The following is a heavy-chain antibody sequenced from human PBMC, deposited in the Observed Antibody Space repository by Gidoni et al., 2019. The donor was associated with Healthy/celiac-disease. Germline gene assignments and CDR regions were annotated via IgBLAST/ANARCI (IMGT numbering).Heavy chain of an antibody. CDR2: ISSSSSYI. CDR3: ASLPYAMIVVSSGLLDI. V-gene: IGHV3-21*01. D-gene: IGHD3-22*01. CDR1: GFPFSSYS. J-gene: IGHJ3*02. Sequence: EVQLVESGGGLVKPGGSLRLSCAASGFPFSSYSMNWVRQAPGKGLEWVSSISSSSSYIYYADSVKGRFTISRDNAKNSLYLQMNSLRAEDTAVYYCASLPYAMIVVSSGLLDIWGQGTMVTVSS.